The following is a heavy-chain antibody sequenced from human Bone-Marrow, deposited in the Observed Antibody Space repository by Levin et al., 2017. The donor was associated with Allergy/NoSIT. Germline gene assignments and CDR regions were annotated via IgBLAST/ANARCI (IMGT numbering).Heavy chain of an antibody. CDR1: GFTFDDFS. V-gene: IGHV3-9*01. CDR3: AKDIDSSGWRWLDP. D-gene: IGHD6-19*01. Sequence: LSLTCAASGFTFDDFSMHWVRQGPGKGLEWVGGISWNSVNIVYGDAVKGRFTISRDNSKNSLFLQMNSLRVEDTAVYYCAKDIDSSGWRWLDPWGQGTLVTVSS. J-gene: IGHJ5*02. CDR2: ISWNSVNI.